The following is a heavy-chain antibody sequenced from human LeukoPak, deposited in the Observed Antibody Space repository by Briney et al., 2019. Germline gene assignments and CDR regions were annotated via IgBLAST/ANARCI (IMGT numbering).Heavy chain of an antibody. V-gene: IGHV4-39*07. CDR2: IYYSGST. CDR1: GRSISSSSYY. CDR3: ARDPAAAYFDY. Sequence: SETLSLTCTVSGRSISSSSYYWGWIRQPPGKGLEWIGSIYYSGSTNYNPSLKSRVTISVDTSKNQFSLKLSSVTAADTAVYYCARDPAAAYFDYWGQGTLVTVSS. J-gene: IGHJ4*02. D-gene: IGHD6-13*01.